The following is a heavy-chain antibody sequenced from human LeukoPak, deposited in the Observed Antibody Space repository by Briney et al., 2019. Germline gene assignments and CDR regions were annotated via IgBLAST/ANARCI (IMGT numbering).Heavy chain of an antibody. J-gene: IGHJ4*02. Sequence: GASVKVSCNASGYTFTSYDINWVRQATGQGLEWMGWMNPNSGSTGYAQKFQGRVTITRNTSISTAYMELSGLRSEDTAVYYCARGRSTGYPYYFDYWGQGTLVTVSS. CDR3: ARGRSTGYPYYFDY. D-gene: IGHD5-12*01. CDR1: GYTFTSYD. V-gene: IGHV1-8*03. CDR2: MNPNSGST.